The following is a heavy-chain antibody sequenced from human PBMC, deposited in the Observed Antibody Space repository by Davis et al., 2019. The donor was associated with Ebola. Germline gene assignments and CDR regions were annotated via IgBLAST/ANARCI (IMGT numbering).Heavy chain of an antibody. J-gene: IGHJ4*02. CDR2: ISAYNGNT. D-gene: IGHD3-10*01. V-gene: IGHV1-69*13. CDR1: GGTFSSYA. CDR3: ARRGGSGSYPTYDFDY. Sequence: SVKVSCKASGGTFSSYAISWVRQAPGQGLEWMGWISAYNGNTNYAQKLQGRVTITADESTSTAYMELSRLRSEDTAMYYCARRGGSGSYPTYDFDYWGQGTLVTVSS.